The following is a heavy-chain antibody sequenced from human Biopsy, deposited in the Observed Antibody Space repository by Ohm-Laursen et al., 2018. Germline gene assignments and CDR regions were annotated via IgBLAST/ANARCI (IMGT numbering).Heavy chain of an antibody. J-gene: IGHJ5*02. CDR1: GDSFTSYA. CDR2: IIPIPNVA. D-gene: IGHD1-26*01. CDR3: ARGEGSSWFDP. Sequence: SVKVSCKASGDSFTSYAIGWVRQAPGQGLEWMGGIIPIPNVATYAQKFQGRITITADESTSTAHMELSSLTSDDTAVYFCARGEGSSWFDPWGHGTLVTVSS. V-gene: IGHV1-69*10.